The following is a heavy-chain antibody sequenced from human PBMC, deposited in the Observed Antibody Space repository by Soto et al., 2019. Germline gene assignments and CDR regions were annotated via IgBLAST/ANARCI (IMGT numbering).Heavy chain of an antibody. CDR3: TTGPNLRPLAAFDI. Sequence: PGGSLRLSCAASGFTYSTYTMTWVRQGPGKGLEWVGRIKSKSDGGTIDYAAPVEGRFTISRDDSKNTLYLQMNSLKTEDTAVYYCTTGPNLRPLAAFDIWGQGTVVTVSS. CDR2: IKSKSDGGTI. J-gene: IGHJ3*02. CDR1: GFTYSTYT. V-gene: IGHV3-15*01.